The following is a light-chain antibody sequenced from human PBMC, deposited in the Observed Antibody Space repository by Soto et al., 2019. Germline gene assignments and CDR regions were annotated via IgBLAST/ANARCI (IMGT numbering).Light chain of an antibody. J-gene: IGKJ2*01. Sequence: EIVLTQSPGALSLSPGGRATLSCRASQGGSSRFLAWYQQKPGQAPRLLIYGASSRATGIPDRFSGTWSGTDFSLTISRLEPEDFAVYYCQQYGSSPYTFGLGTKVDIK. CDR3: QQYGSSPYT. CDR1: QGGSSRF. V-gene: IGKV3-20*01. CDR2: GAS.